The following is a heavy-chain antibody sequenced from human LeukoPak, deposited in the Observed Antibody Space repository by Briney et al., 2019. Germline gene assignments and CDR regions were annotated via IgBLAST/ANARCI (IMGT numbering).Heavy chain of an antibody. CDR1: GFTLSSFT. J-gene: IGHJ4*02. Sequence: PGRSLRLSCAASGFTLSSFTMHWVRHNPGKGLEWVAVISYDESQKWYADSVKGRFTISRDISKNTLYLEMDSLRGEDTAVYYCAKGILRFLEWCFDYWGQGTLVTVSS. D-gene: IGHD3-3*01. V-gene: IGHV3-30-3*01. CDR3: AKGILRFLEWCFDY. CDR2: ISYDESQK.